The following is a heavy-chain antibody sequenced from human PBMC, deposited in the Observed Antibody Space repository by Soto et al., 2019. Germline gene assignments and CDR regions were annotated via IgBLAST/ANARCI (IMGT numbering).Heavy chain of an antibody. Sequence: QVQLVESGGGLVKPGGSLRLSCVASGFTFSDYYMSWIRQAPGKGLEWVSYISSSGSTIYYADSVKGRFTISRDNAKNSLYLQMNSLRAEDTAVYYCARDPGYCSSTSCYNWFDPWGQGTLVTVSS. CDR2: ISSSGSTI. CDR3: ARDPGYCSSTSCYNWFDP. V-gene: IGHV3-11*01. D-gene: IGHD2-2*01. CDR1: GFTFSDYY. J-gene: IGHJ5*02.